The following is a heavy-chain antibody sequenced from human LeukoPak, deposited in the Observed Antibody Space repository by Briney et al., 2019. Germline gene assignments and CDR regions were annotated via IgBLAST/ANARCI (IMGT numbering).Heavy chain of an antibody. D-gene: IGHD2-2*01. CDR1: GGSISSSSYY. V-gene: IGHV4-39*01. CDR2: IYYSGST. CDR3: ARNGYQLLIDY. Sequence: PSETLSLTCTVSGGSISSSSYYWGWIRQPPGKGLEWIGSIYYSGSTYYNPSLKSRVTISVDTSKNQYSPKLSSVTAADTAVYYCARNGYQLLIDYWGQGTLVTVSS. J-gene: IGHJ4*02.